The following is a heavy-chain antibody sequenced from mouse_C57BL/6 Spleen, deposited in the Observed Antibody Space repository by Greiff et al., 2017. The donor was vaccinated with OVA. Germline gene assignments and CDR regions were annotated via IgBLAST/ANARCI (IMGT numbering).Heavy chain of an antibody. CDR2: ISDGGSYT. V-gene: IGHV5-4*01. Sequence: EVQVVESGGGLVKPGGSLKLSCAASGFTFSSYAMSWVRQTPEKRLEWVATISDGGSYTYYPDNVKGRFTISRDNAKNNLYLQMSHLKSEDTAMYYCARDAGYGYDEYYFDYWGQGTTLTVSS. D-gene: IGHD2-2*01. J-gene: IGHJ2*01. CDR1: GFTFSSYA. CDR3: ARDAGYGYDEYYFDY.